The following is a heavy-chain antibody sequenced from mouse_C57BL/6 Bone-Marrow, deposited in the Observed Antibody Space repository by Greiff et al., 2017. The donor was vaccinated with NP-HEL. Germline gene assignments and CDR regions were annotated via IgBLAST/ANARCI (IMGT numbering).Heavy chain of an antibody. V-gene: IGHV1-4*01. CDR3: ARSLALYY. CDR2: INPSSGYT. Sequence: QVQLKQSGAELARPGASVKMSCKASGYTFTSYTMHWVKQRPGQGLEWIGNINPSSGYTKYNQKFKDKATLTADKSSSTAYMQLSILTSEDSAVYYCARSLALYYWGQGTTLTVSS. CDR1: GYTFTSYT. D-gene: IGHD6-2*01. J-gene: IGHJ2*01.